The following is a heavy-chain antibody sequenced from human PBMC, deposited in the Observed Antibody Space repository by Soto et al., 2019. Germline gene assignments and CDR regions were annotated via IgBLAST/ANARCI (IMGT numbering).Heavy chain of an antibody. CDR2: TYYRSKWYN. CDR3: AGDKGYCSSTSCPPNWLDP. V-gene: IGHV6-1*01. CDR1: GDSVSSNSAA. Sequence: PSQTLSLTCAISGDSVSSNSAAWNWIRQSPSRGLEWLGRTYYRSKWYNDYAVSVKSRITINPDTSKNQFSLQLNSVTPEDTAVYSCAGDKGYCSSTSCPPNWLDPWGQGTLVTVSS. D-gene: IGHD2-2*01. J-gene: IGHJ5*02.